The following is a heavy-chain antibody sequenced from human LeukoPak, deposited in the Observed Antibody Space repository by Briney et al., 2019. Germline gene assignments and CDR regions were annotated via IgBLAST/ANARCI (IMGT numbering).Heavy chain of an antibody. Sequence: ASVNVSCKASGGTFSSYAISWVRQAPGQGLEWMGGIIPIFGTANYAQKFQGRVTITADESTSTAYMELSSLRSEDTAVYYCARDWGYGDKPLGAFDIWGQGTMVTVSS. CDR2: IIPIFGTA. D-gene: IGHD4-23*01. J-gene: IGHJ3*02. V-gene: IGHV1-69*13. CDR3: ARDWGYGDKPLGAFDI. CDR1: GGTFSSYA.